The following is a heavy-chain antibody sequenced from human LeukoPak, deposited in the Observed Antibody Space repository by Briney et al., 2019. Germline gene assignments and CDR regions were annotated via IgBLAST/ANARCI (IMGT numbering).Heavy chain of an antibody. CDR1: GFTFSSHA. J-gene: IGHJ4*02. CDR2: FSGSGGST. V-gene: IGHV3-23*01. D-gene: IGHD3-10*01. Sequence: GGSLRLSCAASGFTFSSHAMSWVRQAPGKGLEWVLSFSGSGGSTYYADSVKGRFTISRDISKNTLYLQMNSLRPEDTAVYFCARAAHRGFSFDYWGQGTLVTVSS. CDR3: ARAAHRGFSFDY.